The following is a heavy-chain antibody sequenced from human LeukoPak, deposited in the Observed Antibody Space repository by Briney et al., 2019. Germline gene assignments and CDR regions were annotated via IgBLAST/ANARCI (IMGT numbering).Heavy chain of an antibody. CDR2: ISSSSSTI. D-gene: IGHD2-15*01. Sequence: GGSLRLSCAASGFTFSSYSMNWVRQAPGKGLEWVSYISSSSSTIYYADSVKGRFTISRDNAKNSLYLQMNSLRAEDTAVYYCASGVATPLWAFDIWGQGTMVTVSS. V-gene: IGHV3-48*01. J-gene: IGHJ3*02. CDR3: ASGVATPLWAFDI. CDR1: GFTFSSYS.